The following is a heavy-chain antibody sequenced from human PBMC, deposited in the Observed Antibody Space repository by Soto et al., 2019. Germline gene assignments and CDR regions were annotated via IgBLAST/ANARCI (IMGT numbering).Heavy chain of an antibody. CDR2: INPNSGGT. CDR1: GYTFPGYY. J-gene: IGHJ3*02. V-gene: IGHV1-2*04. CDR3: ARAGAASVGAFDI. Sequence: ASVKVSCKASGYTFPGYYMHWVRQAPGQGLEWMGWINPNSGGTNYAQKFQGWVTMTRDTSISTAYMELSRLRSDDTAVYYCARAGAASVGAFDIWGQGTTVTVSS. D-gene: IGHD1-26*01.